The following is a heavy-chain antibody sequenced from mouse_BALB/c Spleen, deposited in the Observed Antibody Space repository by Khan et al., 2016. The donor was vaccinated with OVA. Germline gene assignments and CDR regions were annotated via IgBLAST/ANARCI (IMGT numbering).Heavy chain of an antibody. J-gene: IGHJ2*01. V-gene: IGHV14-3*02. Sequence: VQLKESGAELVKSGATVKLSCTASGLTLTDTYMHWLQQWPEQGLEWLGRIDPPNGNTKYDPKFPGQATITENTSSHTAYLQLSSLTSEDTSVYYCARMARKWGQGTTLTVSS. CDR3: ARMARK. CDR2: IDPPNGNT. CDR1: GLTLTDTY.